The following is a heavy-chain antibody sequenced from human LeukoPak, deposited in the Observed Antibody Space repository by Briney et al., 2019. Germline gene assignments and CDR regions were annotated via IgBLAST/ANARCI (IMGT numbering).Heavy chain of an antibody. CDR1: GFTFDDYA. CDR2: ISWNSDSI. CDR3: AKDTYDSSLDY. Sequence: PGGSLRLSCAASGFTFDDYAMHWVRQAPGKGLEWVSGISWNSDSIGYADSVKGRFTISRDNAKNSLYLQMNSLRAEDTALYYCAKDTYDSSLDYWGQGTLVTVSS. V-gene: IGHV3-9*01. D-gene: IGHD3-22*01. J-gene: IGHJ4*02.